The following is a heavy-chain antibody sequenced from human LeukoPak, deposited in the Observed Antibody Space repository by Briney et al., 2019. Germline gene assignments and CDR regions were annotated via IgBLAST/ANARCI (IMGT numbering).Heavy chain of an antibody. D-gene: IGHD1-26*01. CDR2: INEGGSGK. V-gene: IGHV3-7*01. J-gene: IGHJ5*01. Sequence: GGSLRLSCAASGFTFNTDWMTWVRQAPGKGLEWVASINEGGSGKYYPDSVKGRFTISRDNAKNSLYLEMNSLRAEDTAVYYCARVRPGDADSWGQGTLVSVSS. CDR3: ARVRPGDADS. CDR1: GFTFNTDW.